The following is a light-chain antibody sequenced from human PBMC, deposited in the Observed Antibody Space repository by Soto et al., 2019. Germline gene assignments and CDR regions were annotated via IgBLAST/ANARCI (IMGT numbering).Light chain of an antibody. CDR3: SSYAGSSDRVV. J-gene: IGLJ2*01. CDR1: STDFENYNL. V-gene: IGLV2-23*01. Sequence: QSALTQPASVSGSPGQSITISCTRSSTDFENYNLVSWYQHCPDKAPKLIIYEGTKRPSEISDRFSGSESDTTASLIISGLQPEDEADYYCSSYAGSSDRVVFGGGNKLTVL. CDR2: EGT.